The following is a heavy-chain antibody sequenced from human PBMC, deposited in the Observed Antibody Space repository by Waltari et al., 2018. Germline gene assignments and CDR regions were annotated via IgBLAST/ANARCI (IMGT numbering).Heavy chain of an antibody. J-gene: IGHJ4*02. Sequence: QVQLVQSGAEVKKPGASVKVSCKASGYTFTSHYINWVRQATGQGLEWMGWMNPNSGNTGYAQKFQGRVTITRNTSISTAYMELSSLRSEDTAVYYCARGPRKVGATYYFDYWGQGTLVTVSS. D-gene: IGHD1-26*01. CDR2: MNPNSGNT. CDR3: ARGPRKVGATYYFDY. CDR1: GYTFTSHY. V-gene: IGHV1-8*03.